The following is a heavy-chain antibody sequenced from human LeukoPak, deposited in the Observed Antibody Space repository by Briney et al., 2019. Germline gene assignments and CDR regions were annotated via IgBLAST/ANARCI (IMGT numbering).Heavy chain of an antibody. J-gene: IGHJ4*02. CDR3: ARGVPYYYDSSGYSRFDY. V-gene: IGHV3-21*01. D-gene: IGHD3-22*01. CDR2: ISSSSSYI. CDR1: GFTFSSYS. Sequence: GGSPRLSCAASGFTFSSYSMNWVRQAPGKGLEWVSSISSSSSYIYYADSVKGRFTISRDNAKNSLYLQMNSLRAEDTAVCYCARGVPYYYDSSGYSRFDYWGQGTLVTVSS.